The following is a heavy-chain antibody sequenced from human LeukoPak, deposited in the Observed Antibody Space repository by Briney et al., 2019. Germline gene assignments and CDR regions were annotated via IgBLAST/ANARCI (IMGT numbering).Heavy chain of an antibody. CDR1: GGSISSSRFF. CDR3: ARATRDWYDP. V-gene: IGHV4-39*07. CDR2: INFSGTT. Sequence: SETLSLTCTVSGGSISSSRFFWAWIRQPPGKGLEWIGNINFSGTTYYNPSLKSRVTLSVDPSKNQFSLRLSSVTAADTAVYYCARATRDWYDPWGQGTLVTVSS. J-gene: IGHJ5*02.